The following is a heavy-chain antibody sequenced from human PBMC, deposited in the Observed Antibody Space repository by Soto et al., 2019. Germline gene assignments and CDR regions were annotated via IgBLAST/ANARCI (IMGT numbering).Heavy chain of an antibody. J-gene: IGHJ4*02. V-gene: IGHV3-23*01. CDR1: GYTFSSYS. CDR2: IIGRGGDT. D-gene: IGHD5-18*01. Sequence: EVQLLESGGGLVQPGGSLSLSCAASGYTFSSYSMSWVRQAPGKGLESVSSIIGRGGDTYYADSVKGRFTISRDNSRNTRYRQMKSLRAEDTAVYYCAEAGGNSYGYQFVDYWGQGSLVTVSS. CDR3: AEAGGNSYGYQFVDY.